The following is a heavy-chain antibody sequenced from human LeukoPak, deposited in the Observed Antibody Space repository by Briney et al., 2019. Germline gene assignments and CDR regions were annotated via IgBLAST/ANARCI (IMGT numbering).Heavy chain of an antibody. CDR2: IRFDGRDK. CDR3: AKDRYSSSSTFTINPFDY. Sequence: GGSLRLSCAASEFTFSSYGMNWVRQAPGKGLEWVAFIRFDGRDKYYTDSVKGRFTISRDNSKSTLDLQMNSLRVEDTAVYYCAKDRYSSSSTFTINPFDYWGQGILVTVSS. D-gene: IGHD6-13*01. V-gene: IGHV3-30*02. CDR1: EFTFSSYG. J-gene: IGHJ4*02.